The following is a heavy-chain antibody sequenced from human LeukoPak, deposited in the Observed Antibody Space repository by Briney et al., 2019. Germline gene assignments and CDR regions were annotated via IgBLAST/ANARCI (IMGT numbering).Heavy chain of an antibody. J-gene: IGHJ4*02. D-gene: IGHD5-12*01. V-gene: IGHV3-7*01. CDR1: GFTFSQYW. Sequence: GGSLRLSCAASGFTFSQYWMSWVRQAPGKGLEWVANIKPDGSEKHYVDSVKGRFSISRDNTKNSLFLQISSLRGEDSAVYYCARGRGWLRFFDYWGQGTLVTVSS. CDR2: IKPDGSEK. CDR3: ARGRGWLRFFDY.